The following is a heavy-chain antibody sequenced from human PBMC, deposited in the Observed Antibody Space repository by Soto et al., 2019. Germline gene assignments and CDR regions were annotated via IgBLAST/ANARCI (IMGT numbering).Heavy chain of an antibody. Sequence: SETLSLTCTVSGGSISSYYWSWIRQPPGKGLEWIGYIYYSGRTNYNPSLKSRVTISVDTSKNQFSLKLSSVTAADTAVYYCARSRIATKTPDWFDPWGQGTLVTVSS. CDR1: GGSISSYY. D-gene: IGHD6-13*01. CDR3: ARSRIATKTPDWFDP. J-gene: IGHJ5*02. V-gene: IGHV4-59*01. CDR2: IYYSGRT.